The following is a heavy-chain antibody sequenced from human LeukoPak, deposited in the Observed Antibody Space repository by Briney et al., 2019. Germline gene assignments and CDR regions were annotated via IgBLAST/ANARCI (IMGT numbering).Heavy chain of an antibody. CDR3: ARSDKSGIFDY. CDR1: GFTFSSYA. D-gene: IGHD3-10*01. Sequence: GRSLRLSCAASGFTFSSYAMPWVRQAPGKGLEWVAVISYDGSNKYYADSVKGRFTISRDNSKNTLYLQMNSLRAEDTAVYYCARSDKSGIFDYWGQGTLVTVSS. CDR2: ISYDGSNK. V-gene: IGHV3-30-3*01. J-gene: IGHJ4*02.